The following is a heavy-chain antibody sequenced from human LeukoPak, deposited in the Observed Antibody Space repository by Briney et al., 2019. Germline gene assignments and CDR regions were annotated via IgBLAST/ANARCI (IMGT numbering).Heavy chain of an antibody. Sequence: GGSLRLSCAASGFTVSSNYMSWVRQAPGKGLEWVSVIYSGGSTYYADSVKGRFTISRDNSKNTLYLQMNSLRAEDTAVYYCARTFRVGWFDPWGQGTLVTVSS. CDR2: IYSGGST. CDR1: GFTVSSNY. D-gene: IGHD3-3*01. V-gene: IGHV3-66*01. J-gene: IGHJ5*02. CDR3: ARTFRVGWFDP.